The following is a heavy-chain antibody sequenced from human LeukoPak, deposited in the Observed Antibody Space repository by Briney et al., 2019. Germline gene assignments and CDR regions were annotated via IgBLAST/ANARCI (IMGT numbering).Heavy chain of an antibody. D-gene: IGHD6-13*01. J-gene: IGHJ6*03. CDR3: VKDRAASPPRNYMDV. Sequence: GGFLRLSCAASGFTFRNYAMSWVRQAPGMGLEWISIISDGGGTTYYADSVKGRFTISRDNSENTLYLQMNTLRTEDTAIYYCVKDRAASPPRNYMDVGGKGTTVTVSS. V-gene: IGHV3-23*01. CDR1: GFTFRNYA. CDR2: ISDGGGTT.